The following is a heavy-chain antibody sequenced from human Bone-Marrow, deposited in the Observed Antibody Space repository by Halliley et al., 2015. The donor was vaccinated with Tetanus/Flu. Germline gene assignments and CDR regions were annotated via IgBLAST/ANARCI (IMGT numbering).Heavy chain of an antibody. V-gene: IGHV3-21*01. CDR3: ARPSFTFTRSGMYV. CDR2: ISSSSNYI. Sequence: SLRLSCAASGFTFSSYSMTWVRQAPGKGLEWVSSISSSSNYIYYADSVKGRLTTSRDNAKNSLYLQMNSLRAEDTAVYYCARPSFTFTRSGMYVWGPGTTVSVPS. D-gene: IGHD2-2*01. J-gene: IGHJ6*02. CDR1: GFTFSSYS.